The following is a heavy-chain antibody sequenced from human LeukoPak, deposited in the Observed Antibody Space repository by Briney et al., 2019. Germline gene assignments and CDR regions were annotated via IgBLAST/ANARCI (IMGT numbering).Heavy chain of an antibody. V-gene: IGHV4-59*11. Sequence: PSETLSLTCTVSGGSISSHYWSWVRQPPGKGLEWIGYVLDNVRTKDSPLLNSRFPLSADTSKNQFSLRLTSVTAADTAVCYCATIKRENIFGFFDFWGQGILVTVSS. CDR2: VLDNVRT. CDR1: GGSISSHY. CDR3: ATIKRENIFGFFDF. J-gene: IGHJ4*02. D-gene: IGHD3-3*02.